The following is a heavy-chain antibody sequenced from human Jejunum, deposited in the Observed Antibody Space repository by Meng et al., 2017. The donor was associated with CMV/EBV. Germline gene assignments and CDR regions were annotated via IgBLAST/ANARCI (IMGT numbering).Heavy chain of an antibody. CDR3: AREPQLEIDAFDV. V-gene: IGHV3-30-3*01. CDR1: GFTFRSYN. CDR2: ISQDGSNK. J-gene: IGHJ3*01. Sequence: SGFTFRSYNMHWVRQAPGKGLQWVALISQDGSNKYYADSVKGRFTISRDTSKNTLYVQMNSLRPEDTAVYYCAREPQLEIDAFDVWGRGTMVTVSS. D-gene: IGHD1-1*01.